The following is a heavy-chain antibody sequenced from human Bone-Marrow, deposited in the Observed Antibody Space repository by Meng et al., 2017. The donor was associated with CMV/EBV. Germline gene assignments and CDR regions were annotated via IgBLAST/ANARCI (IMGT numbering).Heavy chain of an antibody. CDR1: GYTLTELS. CDR2: FDPEDGET. Sequence: QGQLGKSGAEVKKPGASVKVSCKVSGYTLTELSMHWVRQAPGKGLEWMGGFDPEDGETIYAQKFQGRVTMTEDTSTDTAYMELSSLRSEDTAVYYCATGPPQYDFWSGYYRNFDYWGQGTLVTVSS. J-gene: IGHJ4*02. D-gene: IGHD3-3*01. CDR3: ATGPPQYDFWSGYYRNFDY. V-gene: IGHV1-24*01.